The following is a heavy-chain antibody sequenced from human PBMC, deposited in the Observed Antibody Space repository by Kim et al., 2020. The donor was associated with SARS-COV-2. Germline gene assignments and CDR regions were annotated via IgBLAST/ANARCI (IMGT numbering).Heavy chain of an antibody. CDR3: ARFAAAGTVADNWFDP. Sequence: SLKGRVTICVDTSKNQFSLKLSSVTAADTAVYYCARFAAAGTVADNWFDPWGQGTLVTVSS. V-gene: IGHV4-39*01. J-gene: IGHJ5*02. D-gene: IGHD6-19*01.